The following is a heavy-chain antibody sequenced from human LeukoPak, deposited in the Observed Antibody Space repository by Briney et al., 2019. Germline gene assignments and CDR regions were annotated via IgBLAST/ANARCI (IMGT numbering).Heavy chain of an antibody. CDR1: GYSLTSYW. Sequence: GESLKISGKGSGYSLTSYWIGWVRPMPGKGLEWMGISYPGDSDTRYSPPCQGQVTISSNKSISTAYLQWSSLKASDTAMYYCARHDSRITIFGVDYWGQGTLVTVSS. J-gene: IGHJ4*02. CDR3: ARHDSRITIFGVDY. CDR2: SYPGDSDT. D-gene: IGHD3-3*01. V-gene: IGHV5-51*01.